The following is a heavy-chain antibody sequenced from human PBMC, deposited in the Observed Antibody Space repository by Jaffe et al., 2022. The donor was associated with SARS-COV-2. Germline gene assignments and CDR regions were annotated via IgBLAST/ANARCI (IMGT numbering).Heavy chain of an antibody. D-gene: IGHD4-17*01. CDR2: ISYDGSNK. V-gene: IGHV3-30*04. J-gene: IGHJ5*02. CDR3: ARGDGGSFDP. CDR1: GFTFSSYA. Sequence: QVQLVESGGGVVQPGRSLRLSCAASGFTFSSYAMHWVRQAPGKGLEWVAVISYDGSNKYYADSVKGRFTISRDNSKNTLYLQMNSLRAEDTAVYYCARGDGGSFDPWGQGTLVTVSS.